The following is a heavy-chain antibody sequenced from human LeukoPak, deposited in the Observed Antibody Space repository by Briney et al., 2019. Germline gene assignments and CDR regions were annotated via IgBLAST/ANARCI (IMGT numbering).Heavy chain of an antibody. J-gene: IGHJ4*02. D-gene: IGHD4-11*01. Sequence: GGSLRLSCAASGFTFKTYSMNWVRQAPGKGLEWVSVIYSGGSTYYADSVKGRFTISRDNSKNTLYLQMNSLRAEDTAVYYCATTTVTTIDYWGQGTLVTVSS. CDR2: IYSGGST. V-gene: IGHV3-66*01. CDR3: ATTTVTTIDY. CDR1: GFTFKTYS.